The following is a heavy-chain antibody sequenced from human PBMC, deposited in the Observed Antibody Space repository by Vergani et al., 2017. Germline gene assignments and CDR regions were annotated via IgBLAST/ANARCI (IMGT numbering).Heavy chain of an antibody. D-gene: IGHD1-26*01. CDR3: AGVLGATYAFDI. Sequence: EVQLVESGGGLVKPGGSLRLSCAVSGFTFSSYSMNWVRQAPGKGLEWVSSISSSSSYIYYADSVKGRFTISRDNAKNSLYLQMNSLRAEDTAVYYCAGVLGATYAFDIWGQGTMVTVSS. V-gene: IGHV3-21*01. CDR1: GFTFSSYS. J-gene: IGHJ3*02. CDR2: ISSSSSYI.